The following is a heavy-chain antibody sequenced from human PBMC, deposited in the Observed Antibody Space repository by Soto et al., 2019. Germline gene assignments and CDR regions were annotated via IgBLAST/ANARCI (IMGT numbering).Heavy chain of an antibody. D-gene: IGHD3-3*01. CDR1: GFSFNIYS. V-gene: IGHV3-48*01. CDR2: ISGSSRTI. J-gene: IGHJ4*02. CDR3: ARGGVSTRTFDY. Sequence: PGGSLRLSCAASGFSFNIYSMNWVRQAPGKGLEWVSYISGSSRTIFYADSVRGRFTISADKSISSAYLQWSGLRASDTAMYYCARGGVSTRTFDYWGQGTPVTVSS.